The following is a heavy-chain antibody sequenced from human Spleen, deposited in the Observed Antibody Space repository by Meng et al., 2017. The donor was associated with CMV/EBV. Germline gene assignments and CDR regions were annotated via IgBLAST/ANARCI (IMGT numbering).Heavy chain of an antibody. D-gene: IGHD1-1*01. CDR2: IKSKTDGETA. Sequence: QQVGSGGNSVTPGGSLRLPCVGSGLTFSNAWMSWVRQAPGKGLEWVGRIKSKTDGETADYNAPVKGRFTISRDDSKNTLYLQMNSLKTEDTAIYYCIWNDLGDYWGQGTLVTVSS. CDR3: IWNDLGDY. V-gene: IGHV3-15*01. CDR1: GLTFSNAW. J-gene: IGHJ4*02.